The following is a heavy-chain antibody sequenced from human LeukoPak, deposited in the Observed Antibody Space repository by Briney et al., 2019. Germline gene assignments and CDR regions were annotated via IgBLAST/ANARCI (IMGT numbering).Heavy chain of an antibody. D-gene: IGHD6-19*01. J-gene: IGHJ6*03. CDR2: ISYDGSNK. V-gene: IGHV3-30-3*01. CDR3: ARDQGQWLTLDYYYYYMDV. CDR1: GFTFSSYS. Sequence: TGGSLRLSCAASGFTFSSYSMHWVRQAPGKGLEWVAVISYDGSNKYYADSVKGRFTISRDNSKNTLYLQMNSLRAEDTAVYYCARDQGQWLTLDYYYYYMDVWGKGTTVTVSS.